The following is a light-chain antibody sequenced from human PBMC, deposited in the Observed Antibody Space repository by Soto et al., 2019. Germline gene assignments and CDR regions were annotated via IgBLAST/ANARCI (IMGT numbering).Light chain of an antibody. CDR3: AAWGASLSGHV. V-gene: IGLV2-14*01. Sequence: QSVLTQPASVSGSPGQSITISCTGTSSDVGYYNYVSWYQQHPGKAPKLMIYEVGNRPSGVPDRFSASKSGTSASLAISGLRSEDEADYYCAAWGASLSGHVFGDGTKVTVL. CDR1: SSDVGYYNY. CDR2: EVG. J-gene: IGLJ1*01.